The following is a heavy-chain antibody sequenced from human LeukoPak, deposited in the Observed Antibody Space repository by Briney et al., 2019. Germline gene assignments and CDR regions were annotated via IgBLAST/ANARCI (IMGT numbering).Heavy chain of an antibody. D-gene: IGHD3-9*01. CDR3: ATTRLVHLYYYGMDV. CDR1: GYSLTELS. Sequence: ASVKVSCKVSGYSLTELSIHWVRQAPGKGLEWMGCIGPGDGETNYAQKVQGRVTMTKDTSTDTAYMELSSLRSDDTAVYYCATTRLVHLYYYGMDVWGQGPTVAVYS. V-gene: IGHV1-24*01. CDR2: IGPGDGET. J-gene: IGHJ6*02.